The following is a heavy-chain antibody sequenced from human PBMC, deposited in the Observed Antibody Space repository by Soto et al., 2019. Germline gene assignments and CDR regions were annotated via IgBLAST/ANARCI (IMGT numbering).Heavy chain of an antibody. D-gene: IGHD6-13*01. Sequence: QVQLQESGPGLVKPSGTLSLTCAVSSGSISSSNWWSWVRQPPGKGLEWIGEIYHSGSTNYNPSLKSRVTISVDKSKNQFSLQLSSVTAADTAVYYWARKGARSSWGFDYWGQGTLVTVSS. V-gene: IGHV4-4*02. CDR2: IYHSGST. CDR3: ARKGARSSWGFDY. CDR1: SGSISSSNW. J-gene: IGHJ4*02.